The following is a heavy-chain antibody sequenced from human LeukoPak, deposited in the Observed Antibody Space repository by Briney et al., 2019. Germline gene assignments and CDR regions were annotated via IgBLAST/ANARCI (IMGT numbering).Heavy chain of an antibody. V-gene: IGHV1-2*02. Sequence: ASVKVSFKASGYTFTGYYMHWVRQAPGQGLEWMGWINPNSGGTNYAQKFQGRVTMTRDTSINTVYMELSRLRSDDTAVYYCARSLSNWYSNWGQGTLVTVSS. CDR3: ARSLSNWYSN. D-gene: IGHD6-13*01. CDR2: INPNSGGT. J-gene: IGHJ4*02. CDR1: GYTFTGYY.